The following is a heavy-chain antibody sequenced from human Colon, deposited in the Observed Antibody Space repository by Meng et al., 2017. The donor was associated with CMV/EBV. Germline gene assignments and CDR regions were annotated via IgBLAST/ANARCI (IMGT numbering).Heavy chain of an antibody. D-gene: IGHD2-2*01. V-gene: IGHV2-5*01. CDR3: AHSRGHCTSTSCYRWFDS. CDR2: IYSNNEK. Sequence: TTSGVGVGSTRQPHGKALGWLALIYSNNEKRYNPSLEYRLTITRDTSKNQVTLTMTDMYPVDTATYYCAHSRGHCTSTSCYRWFDSWGQGALVTVSS. CDR1: TTSGVG. J-gene: IGHJ5*01.